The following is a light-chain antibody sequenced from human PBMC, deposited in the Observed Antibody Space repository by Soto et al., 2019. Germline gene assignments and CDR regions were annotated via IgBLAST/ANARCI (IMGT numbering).Light chain of an antibody. V-gene: IGLV2-11*01. CDR1: SSDVGGYNY. CDR3: CSYAGSYTLV. Sequence: QSALTQPRSVSGSPGQSVTISCTGTSSDVGGYNYVSWYQQHPGKAPKLMIYDVGKRPSGVPDRFSGSKSDNTASLTISGLQAEDEADYYCCSYAGSYTLVFGNGTKLT. J-gene: IGLJ1*01. CDR2: DVG.